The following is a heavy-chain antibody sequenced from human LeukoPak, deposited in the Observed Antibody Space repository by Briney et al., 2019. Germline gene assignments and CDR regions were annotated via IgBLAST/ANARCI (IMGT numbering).Heavy chain of an antibody. CDR3: ARDRAVTQVWVEFDS. CDR1: GFSVSNYY. Sequence: PGGSLRLSCAGSGFSVSNYYMNWVRQAPGKGLELVSLIRDSGETFYADSVKGRFTISRDNSKNKVYLQMNRLRVEDTAVYFCARDRAVTQVWVEFDSWGQGTLVTVSS. CDR2: IRDSGET. D-gene: IGHD3-16*01. V-gene: IGHV3-66*03. J-gene: IGHJ5*01.